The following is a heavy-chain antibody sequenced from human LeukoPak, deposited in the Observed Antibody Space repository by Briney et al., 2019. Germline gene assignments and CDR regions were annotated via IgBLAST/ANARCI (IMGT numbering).Heavy chain of an antibody. CDR2: IKQDGSEK. CDR1: GFTFSSYW. CDR3: ARDPRYCSGGSCPAFDY. Sequence: GGSLRLSCAASGFTFSSYWMSWVRQAPGKGLEWVANIKQDGSEKYYVDSVKGRFTISRDNAKNSLYLQTNSLRAEDTAVYYCARDPRYCSGGSCPAFDYWGQGTLVTVSS. J-gene: IGHJ4*02. D-gene: IGHD2-15*01. V-gene: IGHV3-7*01.